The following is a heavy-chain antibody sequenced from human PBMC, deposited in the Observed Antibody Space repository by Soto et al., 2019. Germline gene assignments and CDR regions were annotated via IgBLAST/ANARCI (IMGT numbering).Heavy chain of an antibody. J-gene: IGHJ6*02. CDR2: MYNTGST. CDR1: GGSISRYY. CDR3: ARDLWGYCGTDCYPRDV. V-gene: IGHV4-59*01. Sequence: QVQLQESGPGLVKPSETLSLTCTVSGGSISRYYWSWIRQPPGKGLEWIGYMYNTGSTVYNPPFKSRVTISVDTYKNQFSLKLNSVTAADTAVYYCARDLWGYCGTDCYPRDVWGQGTTVTVSS. D-gene: IGHD2-21*02.